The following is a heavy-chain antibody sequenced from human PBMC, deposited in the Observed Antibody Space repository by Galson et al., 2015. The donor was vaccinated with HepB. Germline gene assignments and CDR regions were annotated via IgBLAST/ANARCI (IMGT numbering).Heavy chain of an antibody. Sequence: SLRLSCAASGFTFSSYSMNWVRQAPGKGLEWVSYISSSSSTIYYADSVKGRFTISRDNAKNSLYLQMNSLRAEDTAVYYCARDSYDFWSGWGGWGQGTLVTVSS. J-gene: IGHJ4*02. V-gene: IGHV3-48*01. D-gene: IGHD3-3*01. CDR1: GFTFSSYS. CDR3: ARDSYDFWSGWGG. CDR2: ISSSSSTI.